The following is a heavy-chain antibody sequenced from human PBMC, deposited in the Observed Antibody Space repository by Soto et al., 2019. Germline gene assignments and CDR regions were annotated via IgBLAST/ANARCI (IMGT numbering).Heavy chain of an antibody. CDR2: IIPIFGTA. CDR1: GGTFSSYA. CDR3: AREIGDSSSSSWFDP. J-gene: IGHJ5*02. Sequence: QVQLVQSGAEVKKPGSSLKVSCKASGGTFSSYAISWVRQAPGQWLEWMGGIIPIFGTANYAQKFQGRGTITADESTSTAYMELSSLRSEDTAVYYCAREIGDSSSSSWFDPWSQGNMVTVSS. D-gene: IGHD6-6*01. V-gene: IGHV1-69*01.